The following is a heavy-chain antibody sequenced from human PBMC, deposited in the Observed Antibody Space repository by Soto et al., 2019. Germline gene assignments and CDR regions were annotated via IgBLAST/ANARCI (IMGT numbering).Heavy chain of an antibody. J-gene: IGHJ4*02. V-gene: IGHV1-18*01. CDR3: AKSPRGEMATD. D-gene: IGHD5-12*01. CDR1: GYTFINYH. CDR2: INTYNGMT. Sequence: QVQLVQSGGEVKKPGASVTVSCKASGYTFINYHITWVRQAPGQGLEWMAWINTYNGMTDYAQRFQGRVTMTRDPSTSTAYMELRNLGSDDTAVNFCAKSPRGEMATDWGQGNLVTVSS.